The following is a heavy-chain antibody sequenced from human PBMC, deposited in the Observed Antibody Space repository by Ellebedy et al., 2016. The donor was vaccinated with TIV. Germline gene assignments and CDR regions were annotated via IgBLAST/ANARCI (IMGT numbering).Heavy chain of an antibody. J-gene: IGHJ4*02. Sequence: MPSETLSLTCTVSGGSISSSSYYWGWIRQPPGKGLEWIASIYYGGSTYYNPSLKSRVTISVDTSKNQFSLKLSSVTAADTAVYYCARVSSGWYEYFDYWGQGTLVTVSS. V-gene: IGHV4-39*01. CDR3: ARVSSGWYEYFDY. CDR2: IYYGGST. D-gene: IGHD6-19*01. CDR1: GGSISSSSYY.